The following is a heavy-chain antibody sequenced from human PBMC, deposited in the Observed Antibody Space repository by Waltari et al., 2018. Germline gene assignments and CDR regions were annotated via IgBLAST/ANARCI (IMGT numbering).Heavy chain of an antibody. CDR2: IYYSGST. J-gene: IGHJ4*02. CDR3: ARSHITLYYGDYLDY. CDR1: GGSISSHH. D-gene: IGHD4-17*01. V-gene: IGHV4-59*11. Sequence: QVQLQESGPGLVKPSETLSLTCTVSGGSISSHHWSWIRQPPGKGLEWIGYIYYSGSTNYNPSLKSRVTISVDTSKNQFSLKLSSVTAADTAVYYCARSHITLYYGDYLDYWGQGTLVTVSS.